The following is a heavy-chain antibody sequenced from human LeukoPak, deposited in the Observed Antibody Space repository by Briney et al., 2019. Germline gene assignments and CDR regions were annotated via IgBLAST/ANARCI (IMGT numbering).Heavy chain of an antibody. D-gene: IGHD1-26*01. CDR1: GFTFSTFA. CDR3: ARDYKRWELLDNWFDP. V-gene: IGHV3-23*01. J-gene: IGHJ5*02. Sequence: QAGGSLRLSCAASGFTFSTFAMIWVRQPPGKGLEWVSSIFPSGGEIHYADSVRGRFTISRDNSKSTLSLQMNSLRAEDTALYYCARDYKRWELLDNWFDPWGQGTLVTVSS. CDR2: IFPSGGEI.